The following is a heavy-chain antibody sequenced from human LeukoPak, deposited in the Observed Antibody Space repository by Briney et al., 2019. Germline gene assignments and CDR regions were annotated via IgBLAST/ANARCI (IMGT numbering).Heavy chain of an antibody. CDR2: ISSSGGTI. Sequence: GGSLRLSCAASGFTFSSYEMNWVRQAPGKGLEWVSYISSSGGTIYYADSVKGRFTISRDNAKNSLYLQKNSLRAEDAAVYYCARDPVLDYWGQGTLVTVSS. CDR1: GFTFSSYE. V-gene: IGHV3-48*03. J-gene: IGHJ4*02. CDR3: ARDPVLDY. D-gene: IGHD4-17*01.